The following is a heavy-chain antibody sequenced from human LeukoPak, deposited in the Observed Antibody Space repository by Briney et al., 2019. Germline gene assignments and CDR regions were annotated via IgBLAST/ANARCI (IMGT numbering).Heavy chain of an antibody. CDR3: ARDKSVSPWNYGGTYYYYYYMDV. D-gene: IGHD1-7*01. V-gene: IGHV4-4*02. CDR1: GDAIRTNNW. CDR2: IYHSGST. J-gene: IGHJ6*03. Sequence: SETLSLTCAVSGDAIRTNNWWSWVRQSPGKGLEWIAEIYHSGSTNYNPSLQSRVTISVDKSRNQFSLKLSSVTAADTAVYYCARDKSVSPWNYGGTYYYYYYMDVWGKGTTVTVSS.